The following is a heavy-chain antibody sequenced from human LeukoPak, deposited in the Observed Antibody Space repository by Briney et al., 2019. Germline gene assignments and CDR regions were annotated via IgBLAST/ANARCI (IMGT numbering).Heavy chain of an antibody. J-gene: IGHJ5*02. V-gene: IGHV4-30-4*01. CDR2: IYYSGST. Sequence: PSETLSLTCTVSGGSISSGDYYWSWIRQPPGKGLEWLGYIYYSGSTYYNPSLKSRVTISVDTSKNQCSLKLSSVTTADTAVYYCARARGYSYGKNWFDPWGQGTLVTVSS. CDR3: ARARGYSYGKNWFDP. D-gene: IGHD5-18*01. CDR1: GGSISSGDYY.